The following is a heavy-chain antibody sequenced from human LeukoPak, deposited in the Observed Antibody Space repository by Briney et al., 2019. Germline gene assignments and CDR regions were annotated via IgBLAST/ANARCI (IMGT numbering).Heavy chain of an antibody. D-gene: IGHD4-17*01. CDR3: TTGVNYGDSPFDY. Sequence: GGSLRLSCAASGFTFTNAWMSWVRQAPGKGLEWVGRIKSKTDGGTTDYAAPVKGRFTISRDDSKNTLSLQMNSLKTEDTAVYYCTTGVNYGDSPFDYWGQGTLVTVSS. CDR1: GFTFTNAW. J-gene: IGHJ4*02. CDR2: IKSKTDGGTT. V-gene: IGHV3-15*01.